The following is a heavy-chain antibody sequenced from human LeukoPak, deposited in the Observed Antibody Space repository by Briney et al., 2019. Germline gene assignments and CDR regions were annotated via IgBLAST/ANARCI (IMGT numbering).Heavy chain of an antibody. CDR1: GFPFSSYS. V-gene: IGHV3-30*03. J-gene: IGHJ3*02. CDR3: ARGSFGAGVGATMDDACDI. D-gene: IGHD1-26*01. CDR2: ISYDGTDK. Sequence: GGSLRLSCEAFGFPFSSYSMNWVRQAPGKGLEWVAVISYDGTDKYYADSVKGQFTISRDNSKNTLYVQMNSLRAEDTAVYYCARGSFGAGVGATMDDACDIWGQGTMVTVSS.